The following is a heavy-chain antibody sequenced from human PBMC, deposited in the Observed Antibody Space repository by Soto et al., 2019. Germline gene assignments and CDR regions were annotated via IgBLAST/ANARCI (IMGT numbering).Heavy chain of an antibody. Sequence: SETLSLTCTVSGGSISSYYWSWIRQSPGKGLGWIGYIYYSGSTNYNPSLKSRVTISVDTSKNQFSLKLSSVTAADTAVYYCARDRDEYFDYWGQGTLVTVSS. CDR2: IYYSGST. J-gene: IGHJ4*02. CDR1: GGSISSYY. CDR3: ARDRDEYFDY. V-gene: IGHV4-59*01. D-gene: IGHD2-21*01.